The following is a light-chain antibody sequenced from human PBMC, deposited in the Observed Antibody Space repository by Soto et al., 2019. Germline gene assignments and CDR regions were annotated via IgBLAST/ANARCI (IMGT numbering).Light chain of an antibody. V-gene: IGKV3-15*01. Sequence: EIMMTQSPANVSVSPGERATLSCRASQNIDSDLAWYQQKPGHVPRLLIYGASPRATGVPARFSGSGSGTEFTLTIIRLQYDDFAVYYCQQYSHWRTFGPGTKVEIK. CDR2: GAS. CDR3: QQYSHWRT. CDR1: QNIDSD. J-gene: IGKJ1*01.